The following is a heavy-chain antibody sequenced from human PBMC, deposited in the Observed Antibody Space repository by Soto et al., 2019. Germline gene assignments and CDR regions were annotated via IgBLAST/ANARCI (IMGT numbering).Heavy chain of an antibody. CDR2: INHSGCT. D-gene: IGHD3-10*01. Sequence: QVQLQQWGAGLLKPSETLSLTCAVYGGSFSGYYWSWIRQPPGKGLEWIGEINHSGCTNYNPSLKSLVTIAEDTSKNQFYVKLSSVTAADTAVYYCAGGYYGSGSYSNWFDPWGQGTLVTVSS. V-gene: IGHV4-34*01. CDR3: AGGYYGSGSYSNWFDP. J-gene: IGHJ5*02. CDR1: GGSFSGYY.